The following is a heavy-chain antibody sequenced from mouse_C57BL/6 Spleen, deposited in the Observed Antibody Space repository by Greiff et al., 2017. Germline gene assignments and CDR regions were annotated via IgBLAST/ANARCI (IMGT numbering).Heavy chain of an antibody. J-gene: IGHJ1*03. CDR2: INPYNGGT. CDR3: AREPITTVVEERYFEV. CDR1: GYTFTDYY. V-gene: IGHV1-19*01. D-gene: IGHD1-1*01. Sequence: VQLQQSGPVLVKPGASVKMSCKASGYTFTDYYMNWVKQSHGKSLEWIGVINPYNGGTSYNQKFKGKATLTVDKSSSTAYMELNSLTSEDSAVYYCAREPITTVVEERYFEVWGTGTTVTVSS.